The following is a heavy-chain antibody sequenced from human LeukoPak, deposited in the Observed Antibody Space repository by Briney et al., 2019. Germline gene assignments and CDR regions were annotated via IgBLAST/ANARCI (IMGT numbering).Heavy chain of an antibody. CDR3: ARGYTYGDY. D-gene: IGHD5-18*01. Sequence: GASAKVSCKASGYTFTSYYMHWVRQAPGQGLEWMGIINPSSGSTSYAQNFHGRVTMTRDTSSSTVNMELSSLRSEDTAVYYCARGYTYGDYWGQGTLVTVSS. J-gene: IGHJ4*02. V-gene: IGHV1-46*01. CDR1: GYTFTSYY. CDR2: INPSSGST.